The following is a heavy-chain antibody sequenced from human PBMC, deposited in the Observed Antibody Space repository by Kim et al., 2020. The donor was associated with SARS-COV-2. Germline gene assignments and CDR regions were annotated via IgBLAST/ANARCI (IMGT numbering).Heavy chain of an antibody. CDR1: GGSFSGYY. J-gene: IGHJ6*02. Sequence: SETLSLTCAVYGGSFSGYYWSWIRQPPGKGLEWIGEINHSGSTNYNPSLKSRVTISVDTSKNQFSLKLSSVTAADTAVYYCARVPRLRFRWDYYYYGMNVWGQGTTVTVSS. CDR2: INHSGST. V-gene: IGHV4-34*01. D-gene: IGHD5-12*01. CDR3: ARVPRLRFRWDYYYYGMNV.